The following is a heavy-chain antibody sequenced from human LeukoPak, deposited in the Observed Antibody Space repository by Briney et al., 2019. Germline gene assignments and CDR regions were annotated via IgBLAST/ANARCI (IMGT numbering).Heavy chain of an antibody. CDR1: GFTFSDYY. Sequence: GGSLRLSCAASGFTFSDYYMSWIRQAPGRGLEWVSYISSSGSTIYYADSVKGRFTISRDNAKNSLYLQMNSLRAEDTAVYYCARRQYCSSTSCYPLGYYMDVWGKGTTVTVSS. D-gene: IGHD2-2*01. J-gene: IGHJ6*03. CDR3: ARRQYCSSTSCYPLGYYMDV. CDR2: ISSSGSTI. V-gene: IGHV3-11*01.